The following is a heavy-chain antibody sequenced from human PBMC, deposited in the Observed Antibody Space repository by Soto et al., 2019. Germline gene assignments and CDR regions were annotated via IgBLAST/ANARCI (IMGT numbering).Heavy chain of an antibody. D-gene: IGHD6-13*01. CDR2: ISYKGSNK. J-gene: IGHJ3*02. Sequence: PGGSLRLSCAASGFTFSDHGMHWVRQAPGKGLEWVTVISYKGSNKYYADSVRGRFTISRDNSKNTVYLHMNSLRADDTAVYYCAKGWPGYSSGWFAFDIWGQGTMVTVS. CDR1: GFTFSDHG. V-gene: IGHV3-30*18. CDR3: AKGWPGYSSGWFAFDI.